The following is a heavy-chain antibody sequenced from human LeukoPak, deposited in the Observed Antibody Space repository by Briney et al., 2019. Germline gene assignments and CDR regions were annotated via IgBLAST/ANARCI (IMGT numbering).Heavy chain of an antibody. Sequence: GGSLRPSCEASGFSFSIYGMSWVRQAPGKGLEWVSGISPSGDIKYYADSVKGRFTISRDNSKKTLYLEVSSLTGEDTAVYYCAKDDAWIRFGEWSQGTLVTVSS. CDR3: AKDDAWIRFGE. CDR2: ISPSGDIK. CDR1: GFSFSIYG. V-gene: IGHV3-23*01. J-gene: IGHJ4*02. D-gene: IGHD3-10*01.